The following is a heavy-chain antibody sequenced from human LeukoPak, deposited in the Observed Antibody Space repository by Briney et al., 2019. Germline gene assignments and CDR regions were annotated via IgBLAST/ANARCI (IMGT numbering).Heavy chain of an antibody. Sequence: PGGSLRLSCAVSGFTFSSYWMSWVRQAPGKGLEWVANIKQDGSEKYYVDSVKGRFTISRDNAKNSLYLQMNSLRAEDTAVYYCARDPYSSSSPLDYWGQGTLVTVSS. CDR2: IKQDGSEK. J-gene: IGHJ4*02. V-gene: IGHV3-7*01. D-gene: IGHD6-6*01. CDR1: GFTFSSYW. CDR3: ARDPYSSSSPLDY.